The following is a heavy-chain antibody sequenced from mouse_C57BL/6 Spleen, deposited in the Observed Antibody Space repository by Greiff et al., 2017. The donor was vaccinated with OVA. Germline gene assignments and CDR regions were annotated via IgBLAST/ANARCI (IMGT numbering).Heavy chain of an antibody. D-gene: IGHD1-1*01. J-gene: IGHJ4*01. CDR2: ISSGSSTI. CDR1: GFTFSDYG. Sequence: EVKVVESGGGLVKPGGSLKLSCAASGFTFSDYGMHWVRQAPEKGLEWVAYISSGSSTIYYADTVKGRFTISRDNAKNTLFLQMTSLRSEDTAMYYCASPYYGSSYGYAMDYWGQGTSVTVSS. CDR3: ASPYYGSSYGYAMDY. V-gene: IGHV5-17*01.